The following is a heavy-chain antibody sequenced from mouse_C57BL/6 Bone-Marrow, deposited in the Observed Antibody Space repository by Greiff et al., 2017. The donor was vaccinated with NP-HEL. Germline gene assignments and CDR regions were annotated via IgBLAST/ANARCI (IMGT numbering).Heavy chain of an antibody. CDR2: ISSGGSYT. Sequence: EVHLVESGGDLVKPGGSLKLSCAASGFTFSSYGMSWVRQTPDKRLEWVATISSGGSYTYYPDSVKGRFTISRDNAKNTLYLQMSSLKSEDTAMYYCARYYYGSSYDAMDYWGQGTSVTVSS. J-gene: IGHJ4*01. CDR1: GFTFSSYG. D-gene: IGHD1-1*01. CDR3: ARYYYGSSYDAMDY. V-gene: IGHV5-6*01.